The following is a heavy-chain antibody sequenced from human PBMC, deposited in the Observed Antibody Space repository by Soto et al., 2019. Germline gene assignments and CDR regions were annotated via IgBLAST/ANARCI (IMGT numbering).Heavy chain of an antibody. J-gene: IGHJ6*02. D-gene: IGHD3-3*01. Sequence: SVKVSCKASGFTFTSSAVQWVRQARGQRLEWIGWIVVGSGNTNYAQKFQERVTITRDMSTSTAYMELSSLRSEDTAVYYCAAVGRDGLRLLQYGMDVWGQGTTVTVSS. CDR3: AAVGRDGLRLLQYGMDV. CDR1: GFTFTSSA. CDR2: IVVGSGNT. V-gene: IGHV1-58*01.